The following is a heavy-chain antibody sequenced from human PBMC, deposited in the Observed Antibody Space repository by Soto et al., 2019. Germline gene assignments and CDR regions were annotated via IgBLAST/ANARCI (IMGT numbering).Heavy chain of an antibody. D-gene: IGHD6-13*01. Sequence: ASVKVSCKASGYTFTSYYMHWVRQAPGQGLEWMGIINPSGGSTSYAQKFQGRVTMTRDTSTSTVYMELSSLRSEDTAVYYCANGLPQAAASPYGMDVWGQGTTVTVSS. CDR3: ANGLPQAAASPYGMDV. CDR1: GYTFTSYY. CDR2: INPSGGST. V-gene: IGHV1-46*01. J-gene: IGHJ6*02.